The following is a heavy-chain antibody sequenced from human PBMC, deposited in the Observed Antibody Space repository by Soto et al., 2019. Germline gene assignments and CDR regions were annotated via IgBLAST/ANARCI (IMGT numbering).Heavy chain of an antibody. D-gene: IGHD2-15*01. V-gene: IGHV4-39*01. CDR3: ARHKGGYSSGVDG. J-gene: IGHJ6*02. Sequence: QLQLQESGPGLVKPSETLSLTCTVSGGSISSNSYYWAGIRQPPGKGLEWIGNISYSGTTYYNPSLKSGVTISVDTSKNQFSLKLSSVTAADTAVYYCARHKGGYSSGVDGWCQGTTVTVSS. CDR2: ISYSGTT. CDR1: GGSISSNSYY.